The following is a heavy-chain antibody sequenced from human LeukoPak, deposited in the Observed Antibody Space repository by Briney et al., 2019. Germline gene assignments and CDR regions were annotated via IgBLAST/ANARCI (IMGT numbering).Heavy chain of an antibody. CDR3: ARGLVDIVARGDAFDI. J-gene: IGHJ3*02. CDR2: IIPIFGTA. V-gene: IGHV1-69*01. D-gene: IGHD5-12*01. Sequence: SVKVSCKASGGTFSSYAISWVRQAPGQGLEWMGGIIPIFGTANYAQKFQGRVAITADESTSTAYMELSSLRSEDTAVYYCARGLVDIVARGDAFDIWGQGTMVTVSS. CDR1: GGTFSSYA.